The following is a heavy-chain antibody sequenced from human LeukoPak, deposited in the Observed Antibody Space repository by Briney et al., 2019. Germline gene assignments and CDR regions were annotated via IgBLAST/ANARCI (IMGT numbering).Heavy chain of an antibody. CDR3: AKDRWGSSGWYSDY. J-gene: IGHJ4*02. V-gene: IGHV3-23*01. Sequence: GGSLRLSCVASGFTFRSYAMSWVRQAPGKGLEWVSSISGSGGDTDYGDSVKGRFTISRDNSKSTMYLQMNSLRGEDTAVYYCAKDRWGSSGWYSDYWGQGALVTVSS. CDR1: GFTFRSYA. D-gene: IGHD6-19*01. CDR2: ISGSGGDT.